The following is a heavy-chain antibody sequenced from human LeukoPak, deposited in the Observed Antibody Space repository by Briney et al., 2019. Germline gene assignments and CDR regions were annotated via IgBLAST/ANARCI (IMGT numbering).Heavy chain of an antibody. CDR2: VNQYGNDR. CDR1: GFKFSNYW. D-gene: IGHD5/OR15-5a*01. Sequence: GGSLRLSCAAFGFKFSNYWMSWVRQAPGKGLEWVANVNQYGNDRYYVDSVKGRFTISRDNAKNSLYLQMNSLSAEDTAIIYSLGSVMLVVIRVSPPWGQGTLVTVSS. J-gene: IGHJ4*02. CDR3: LGSVMLVVIRVSPP. V-gene: IGHV3-7*01.